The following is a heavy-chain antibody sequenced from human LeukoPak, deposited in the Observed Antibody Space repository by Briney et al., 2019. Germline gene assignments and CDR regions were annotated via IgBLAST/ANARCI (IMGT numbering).Heavy chain of an antibody. D-gene: IGHD2-15*01. CDR1: GFTFSSYA. Sequence: GRSLRLSCAASGFTFSSYAMHWVRQAPGKGLEWVAVISYDGSNKYYADSVKGRFTISRDNSKNTLYLQMNSLRAEDTAVYYCAREGGTYYLDYWGQGTLVTVSS. CDR2: ISYDGSNK. V-gene: IGHV3-30-3*01. CDR3: AREGGTYYLDY. J-gene: IGHJ4*02.